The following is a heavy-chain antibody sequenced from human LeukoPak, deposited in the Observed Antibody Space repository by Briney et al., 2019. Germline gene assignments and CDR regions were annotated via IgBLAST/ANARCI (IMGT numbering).Heavy chain of an antibody. V-gene: IGHV3-23*01. J-gene: IGHJ6*02. Sequence: GGSLRLSCAASGFTFSSYAMSWVRQAPGKGLEWVSAISGSGGSTYYADSVKGRFTISRDNSKNTLYLQMNSLRAEDTAVYYCASTRYCSGGSCYSPYYGMDVWGQGTTVAVSS. CDR2: ISGSGGST. CDR3: ASTRYCSGGSCYSPYYGMDV. D-gene: IGHD2-15*01. CDR1: GFTFSSYA.